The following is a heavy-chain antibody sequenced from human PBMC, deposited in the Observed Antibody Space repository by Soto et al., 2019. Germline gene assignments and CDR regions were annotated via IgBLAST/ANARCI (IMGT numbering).Heavy chain of an antibody. CDR1: GYTFTSYG. CDR3: ARGRYGEY. D-gene: IGHD3-10*01. J-gene: IGHJ4*02. V-gene: IGHV1-18*01. CDR2: ISAHNGNT. Sequence: QVHLVQSGAEVKKPGASVKVSCKASGYTFTSYGITWVRQAPGQGLEWRGWISAHNGNTDYAQKLQSRVIVTRETSTSTAYMELRSLISDDPAVYYCARGRYGEYWGQGALVTVSS.